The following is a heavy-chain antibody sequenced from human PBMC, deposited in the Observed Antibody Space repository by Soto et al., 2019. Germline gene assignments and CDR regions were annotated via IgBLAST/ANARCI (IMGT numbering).Heavy chain of an antibody. CDR2: ISSDGTDK. V-gene: IGHV3-30-3*01. CDR3: ARSARVVTRDAFEI. D-gene: IGHD2-21*02. Sequence: GGSLRLSCAASGFTFGTYAMHWVRQAPGKGLQWVAVISSDGTDKYNTDSVRGRFTISRDNSNSTLFLQMNSLRPEDTAVYSCARSARVVTRDAFEIWGQGTLVTVSS. CDR1: GFTFGTYA. J-gene: IGHJ3*02.